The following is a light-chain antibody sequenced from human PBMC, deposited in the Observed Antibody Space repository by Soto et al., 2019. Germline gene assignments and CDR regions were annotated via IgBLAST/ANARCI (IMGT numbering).Light chain of an antibody. CDR2: DAS. CDR1: QSVSGY. J-gene: IGKJ4*01. V-gene: IGKV3-11*01. Sequence: EIVLTQSPATLSLSPGNRATLSCRACQSVSGYLAWYQQKPGQAPRLLIYDASNRATGIPARFSGSGSGTDFTLTLTSLEPEDFAVYYCQQRSNWPSTFGGGTKVEI. CDR3: QQRSNWPST.